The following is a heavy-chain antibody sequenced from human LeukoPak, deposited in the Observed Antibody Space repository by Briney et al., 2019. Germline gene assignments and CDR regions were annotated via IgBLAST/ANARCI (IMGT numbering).Heavy chain of an antibody. V-gene: IGHV3-20*04. Sequence: PGGSLRLSCAASGFTFDDYGMSWVRQAPGKGVEWVSGINWNGGSTGYADSVKGRFTISRDNAKNSLYLQMNSLRAEDTALYYCARFDGSGWYGGGDYWGQGTLVTVSS. D-gene: IGHD6-19*01. CDR3: ARFDGSGWYGGGDY. CDR1: GFTFDDYG. J-gene: IGHJ4*02. CDR2: INWNGGST.